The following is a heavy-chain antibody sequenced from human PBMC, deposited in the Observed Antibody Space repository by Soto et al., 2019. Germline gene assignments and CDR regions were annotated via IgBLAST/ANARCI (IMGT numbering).Heavy chain of an antibody. CDR3: ANDVGRIFYGY. Sequence: GGPRRPSCPSSGVTFTSYAMAWVRQAPGKGLEWVSTISDSGGNTHYVDSVKGRFTISRDNSKNTLYLQMNSLRADDSAVYYCANDVGRIFYGYWGQGTLVTVSS. CDR2: ISDSGGNT. J-gene: IGHJ4*02. V-gene: IGHV3-23*01. CDR1: GVTFTSYA. D-gene: IGHD1-26*01.